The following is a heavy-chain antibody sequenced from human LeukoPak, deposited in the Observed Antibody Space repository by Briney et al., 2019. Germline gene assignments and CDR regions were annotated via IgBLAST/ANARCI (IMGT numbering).Heavy chain of an antibody. V-gene: IGHV3-33*01. J-gene: IGHJ4*02. CDR1: GFTFGSYG. D-gene: IGHD4-17*01. Sequence: PGRSLRLSCAASGFTFGSYGMHWVRQAPGKGLEWVAVMWYDGSNKYYADSVKGRFTISRDNSKNTLYLQMNSLRAEDTAVYYCARDRLRSPDYWGQGTLVTVSS. CDR3: ARDRLRSPDY. CDR2: MWYDGSNK.